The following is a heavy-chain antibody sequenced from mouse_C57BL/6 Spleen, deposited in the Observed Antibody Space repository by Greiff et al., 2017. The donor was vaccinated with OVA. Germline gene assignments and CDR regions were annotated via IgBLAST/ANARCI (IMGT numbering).Heavy chain of an antibody. CDR1: GYSFTGYY. CDR3: ASHYGSSYAMDY. D-gene: IGHD1-1*01. J-gene: IGHJ4*01. V-gene: IGHV1-42*01. CDR2: INPSTGGT. Sequence: EVHLVESGPELVKPGASVKISCKASGYSFTGYYMNWVKQSPEKSLEWIGEINPSTGGTTYNQKFKAKATLTVDKSSSTAYMQLKSLTSEDSAVYYCASHYGSSYAMDYWGQGTSVTVSS.